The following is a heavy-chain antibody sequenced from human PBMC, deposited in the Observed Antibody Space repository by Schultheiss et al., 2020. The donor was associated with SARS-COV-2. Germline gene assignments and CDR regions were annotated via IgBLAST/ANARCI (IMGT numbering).Heavy chain of an antibody. D-gene: IGHD1-1*01. J-gene: IGHJ3*02. CDR2: ISGSGNST. CDR1: GLTFSNYV. CDR3: AKRPGTTRGDAFDI. Sequence: GESLKISCAASGLTFSNYVMSWVRQAPGKGLEWVSTISGSGNSTYSADSVKGRFTISRDNSKNTLYLQMNSLRAEDTALYYCAKRPGTTRGDAFDIWGQGTMVTVSS. V-gene: IGHV3-23*01.